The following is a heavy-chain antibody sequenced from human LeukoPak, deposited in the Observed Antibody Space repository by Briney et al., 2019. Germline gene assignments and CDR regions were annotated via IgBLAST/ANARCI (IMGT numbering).Heavy chain of an antibody. CDR1: GFTFSSYW. CDR3: ARAYSYVLY. Sequence: PGGSLRLSCAASGFTFSSYWMSWVRPAPGKGLEWVANIKLDGSEKNYVDSVKGRFTISRDNPKSSLYLQMNSLRDEDTAVYYCARAYSYVLYWGQGTLVTVSS. CDR2: IKLDGSEK. J-gene: IGHJ4*02. V-gene: IGHV3-7*04. D-gene: IGHD5-18*01.